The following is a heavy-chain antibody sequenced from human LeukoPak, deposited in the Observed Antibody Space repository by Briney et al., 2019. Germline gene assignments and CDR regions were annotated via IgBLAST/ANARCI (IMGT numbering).Heavy chain of an antibody. CDR2: INHSGST. D-gene: IGHD3-3*01. Sequence: SETLSLTCAVYGGSFSGYYWSWIRQPPGKGLEWIGEINHSGSTNYNPSLKSQVTISVDTSKNQFSLKLSSVTAADTAVYYCARERTLRFLEWLLPPDHWFDPWGQGTLVTVSS. CDR3: ARERTLRFLEWLLPPDHWFDP. V-gene: IGHV4-34*01. J-gene: IGHJ5*02. CDR1: GGSFSGYY.